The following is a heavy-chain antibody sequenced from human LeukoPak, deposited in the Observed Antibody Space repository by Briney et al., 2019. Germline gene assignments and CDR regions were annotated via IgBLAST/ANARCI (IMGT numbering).Heavy chain of an antibody. CDR2: INPNTGGT. J-gene: IGHJ4*02. Sequence: ASVKVSCKASGYTFTGYYMHWLRQAPGQGLEWMGWINPNTGGTNSAQKFQGRVTMTSDTSISTTFMELSWLKSDDTAVYYCASPSSQQLAQYDYWGQGTLVTVSS. CDR3: ASPSSQQLAQYDY. CDR1: GYTFTGYY. D-gene: IGHD6-6*01. V-gene: IGHV1-2*02.